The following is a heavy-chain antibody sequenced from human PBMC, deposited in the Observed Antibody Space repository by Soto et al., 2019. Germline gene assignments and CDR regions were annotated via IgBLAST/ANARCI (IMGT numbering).Heavy chain of an antibody. CDR1: GGSISNSNYY. CDR3: EGHSTWLLLSDY. J-gene: IGHJ4*02. D-gene: IGHD3-22*01. CDR2: IYYTGNT. Sequence: QLQLQESGPGLVKPSETLSLTCTVSGGSISNSNYYWGWIRQPPGKGLEWIGSIYYTGNTYYSPSLKSRVTISVDTSKNQFSLKLGSVTASDTAVYFCEGHSTWLLLSDYWGQGTLVTVSS. V-gene: IGHV4-39*01.